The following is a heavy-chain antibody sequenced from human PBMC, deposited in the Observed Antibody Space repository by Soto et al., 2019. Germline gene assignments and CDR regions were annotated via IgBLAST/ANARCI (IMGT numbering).Heavy chain of an antibody. CDR2: ISYDGSNK. CDR1: GFTFRNYG. D-gene: IGHD3-3*01. V-gene: IGHV3-30*18. J-gene: IGHJ6*02. CDR3: AKDFLSGQDESGMDV. Sequence: QVQLVESGGGVVQPGRSLRLSCAASGFTFRNYGIHWVRQAPGKGLEWVALISYDGSNKYYAASVKGRFTISRDNSKSTLFLQMNSLRAEDTAVYYCAKDFLSGQDESGMDVWGQGATVTVSS.